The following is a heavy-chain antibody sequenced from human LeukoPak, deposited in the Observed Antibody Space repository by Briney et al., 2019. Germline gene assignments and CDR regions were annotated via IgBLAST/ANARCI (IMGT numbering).Heavy chain of an antibody. CDR1: GFTFSSYA. CDR3: AKDPYSSGPYNWFDP. D-gene: IGHD6-19*01. CDR2: ISGSGDST. J-gene: IGHJ5*02. V-gene: IGHV3-23*01. Sequence: GGSLRLSCAASGFTFSSYAMTWVRQAPGKGLEWVSAISGSGDSTYYADSVKGLFTISRDNSKNTLYLQMNRLKAEDTAVYYCAKDPYSSGPYNWFDPWGQGTLVTVSS.